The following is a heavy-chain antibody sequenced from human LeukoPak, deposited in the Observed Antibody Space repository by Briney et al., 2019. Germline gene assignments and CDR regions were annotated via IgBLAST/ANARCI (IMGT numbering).Heavy chain of an antibody. CDR2: ISSGSSYI. CDR3: ARAPLHLAMYHYFDY. CDR1: GFTFSTYG. J-gene: IGHJ4*02. Sequence: GGSLRLSCAASGFTFSTYGMNWVRQAPGKGLEWVSSISSGSSYIYYADSVNGRFTISRDNAKKSLFLQMNSLRAEDTAVYYCARAPLHLAMYHYFDYWGQGTLVTVSS. V-gene: IGHV3-21*01. D-gene: IGHD2-2*01.